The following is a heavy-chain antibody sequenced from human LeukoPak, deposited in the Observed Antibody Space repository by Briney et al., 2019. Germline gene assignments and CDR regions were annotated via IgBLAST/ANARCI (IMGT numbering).Heavy chain of an antibody. Sequence: PSETLSLTCGVYNGSFSGYYWFWIRQPPGKGLEWIGEINQSGNTNYNPSLGSRVTMSLDTSKNQFSLRLNSMTAADTAIYFCAAMGVVVVPSRGVYWFDPWGQGTPVIVSS. CDR3: AAMGVVVVPSRGVYWFDP. CDR1: NGSFSGYY. V-gene: IGHV4-34*01. CDR2: INQSGNT. D-gene: IGHD2-15*01. J-gene: IGHJ5*02.